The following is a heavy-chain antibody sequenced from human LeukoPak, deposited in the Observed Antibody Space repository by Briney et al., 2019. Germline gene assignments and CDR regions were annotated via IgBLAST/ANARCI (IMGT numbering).Heavy chain of an antibody. V-gene: IGHV4-34*01. D-gene: IGHD6-13*01. J-gene: IGHJ5*02. CDR1: GGSFSGYY. CDR3: ARGRWYSSSWYSNWFDP. Sequence: SETLSLTCAVYGGSFSGYYWSWIRQPPGKGLEWIGEINHSGSTNYNPSLKSRVTISVDTSKNQFSLKLSSVTAADTAVYYCARGRWYSSSWYSNWFDPWGQGTLVTVS. CDR2: INHSGST.